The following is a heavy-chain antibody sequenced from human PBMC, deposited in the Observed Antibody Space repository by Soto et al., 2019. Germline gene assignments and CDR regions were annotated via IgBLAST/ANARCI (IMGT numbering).Heavy chain of an antibody. CDR3: ARYGSTAFDI. D-gene: IGHD3-10*01. J-gene: IGHJ3*02. Sequence: SETLSLTCTVSGGSISSSSYYWGWIRQPPGKGLEWIGSIYYSGSTYYNPSLKSRVTISVDTSKNQFSLKLSSVTAADTAVYYCARYGSTAFDIWGQGTLVTVSS. CDR2: IYYSGST. V-gene: IGHV4-39*01. CDR1: GGSISSSSYY.